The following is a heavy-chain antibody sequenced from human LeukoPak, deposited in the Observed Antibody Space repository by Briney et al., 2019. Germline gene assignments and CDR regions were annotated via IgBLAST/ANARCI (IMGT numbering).Heavy chain of an antibody. D-gene: IGHD3-9*01. CDR2: INHSGST. Sequence: SETLSLTCAVYGGSFSGYYWSWIRQPPGTGLEWIGEINHSGSTNYNPSLKSRVTISVDTSKNQFSLKLSSVTAADTAVYYCAREGAGYNAFDIWGQGTMVTVSS. V-gene: IGHV4-34*01. CDR3: AREGAGYNAFDI. CDR1: GGSFSGYY. J-gene: IGHJ3*02.